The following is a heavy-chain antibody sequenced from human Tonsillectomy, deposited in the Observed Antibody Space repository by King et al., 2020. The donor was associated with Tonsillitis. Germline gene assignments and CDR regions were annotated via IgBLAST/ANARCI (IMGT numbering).Heavy chain of an antibody. Sequence: QLVQSGGGLVKPGGSLRLSCAASGFTFSDYYMSWIRQAPGKGLEWVSYISSSGSTIYYADSVKGRFTISRDNAKNSLYLQLNSLGAEDTAVYYCARDYCSSTSCSRPYYYYYGMDVWGQGTTVTVSS. D-gene: IGHD2-2*01. CDR1: GFTFSDYY. J-gene: IGHJ6*02. CDR3: ARDYCSSTSCSRPYYYYYGMDV. CDR2: ISSSGSTI. V-gene: IGHV3-11*01.